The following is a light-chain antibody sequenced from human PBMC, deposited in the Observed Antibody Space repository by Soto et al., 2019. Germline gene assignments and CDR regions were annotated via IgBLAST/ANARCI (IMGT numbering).Light chain of an antibody. Sequence: EIVMTQSPATLSVSPGERATLSCRASQSVSSNLVWYQQKPGQAPRLLIYGVSTRATGIPTRFSGSGSGTEFTLTISSLQSEDFAVYYCQQYNNWPRTFGQGTKLEI. CDR3: QQYNNWPRT. J-gene: IGKJ2*01. CDR2: GVS. CDR1: QSVSSN. V-gene: IGKV3-15*01.